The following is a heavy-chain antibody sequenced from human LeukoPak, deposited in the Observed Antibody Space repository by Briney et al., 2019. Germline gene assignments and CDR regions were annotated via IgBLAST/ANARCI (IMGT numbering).Heavy chain of an antibody. CDR2: IYYSGNT. CDR3: ARGLPKHDYGDYGGTWFDP. Sequence: SETLSLTCTVSGGSISSSNYYWGWIRQPPGKGLEWIGVIYYSGNTYYTPPLKSRVTMSIDTSKNQFSLRLSSVTAADTALYYCARGLPKHDYGDYGGTWFDPWGQGTLVTVSS. J-gene: IGHJ5*02. V-gene: IGHV4-39*07. D-gene: IGHD4-17*01. CDR1: GGSISSSNYY.